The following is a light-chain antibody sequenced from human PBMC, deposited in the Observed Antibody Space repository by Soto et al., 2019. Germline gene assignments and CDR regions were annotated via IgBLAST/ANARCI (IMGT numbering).Light chain of an antibody. Sequence: EIVLTQSPATLSLSPGERATLSCRASQSVSSYFAWYQQKPGQAPRLLIYDASNRATGIPARFSGSGSGTDVTLTISSLEPEDFAVYYCQQRSNLPLTFGQGTKVEIK. CDR1: QSVSSY. J-gene: IGKJ1*01. CDR2: DAS. V-gene: IGKV3-11*01. CDR3: QQRSNLPLT.